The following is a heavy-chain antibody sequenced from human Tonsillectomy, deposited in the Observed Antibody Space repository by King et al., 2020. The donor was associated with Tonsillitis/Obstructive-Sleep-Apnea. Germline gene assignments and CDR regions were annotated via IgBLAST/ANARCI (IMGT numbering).Heavy chain of an antibody. CDR1: GDSISSSGYY. CDR2: LYYSGST. Sequence: QLQESGPRLVKPSETLSLTCNVSGDSISSSGYYWGWIRQPPGQVLEWIGSLYYSGSTHYNPSLKSRIAISGDTSNNQFSLELSSVTAADTAVYYCAGWAHYSYFDLWGRGTLVTVSS. J-gene: IGHJ2*01. D-gene: IGHD2-21*01. V-gene: IGHV4-39*01. CDR3: AGWAHYSYFDL.